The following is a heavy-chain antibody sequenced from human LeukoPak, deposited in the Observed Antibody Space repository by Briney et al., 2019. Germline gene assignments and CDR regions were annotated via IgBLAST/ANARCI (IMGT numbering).Heavy chain of an antibody. Sequence: GGSLRLSCAASGFSFSSYWMSWVRQAPEKGLEWVAKIKEDGSEKYYVDSVKGRFTISRDNAKNSLYLQMNSLRAEDTAVYYCARRQLVGGFDYWGQGTLVTVSS. CDR2: IKEDGSEK. D-gene: IGHD6-13*01. CDR1: GFSFSSYW. J-gene: IGHJ4*02. V-gene: IGHV3-7*01. CDR3: ARRQLVGGFDY.